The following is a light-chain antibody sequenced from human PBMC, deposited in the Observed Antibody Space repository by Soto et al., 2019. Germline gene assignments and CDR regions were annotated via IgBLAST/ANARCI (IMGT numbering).Light chain of an antibody. CDR2: DAS. CDR3: QQRSNWPSIT. V-gene: IGKV1-33*01. CDR1: QDISNY. J-gene: IGKJ5*01. Sequence: DIQMTQSPSSLSASVGDRVTITCQASQDISNYLNWYQQKPGKAPNVLIYDASNMETGVPSRFSDTGSGKDFTFTIRSLQPEDIANYYCQQRSNWPSITLGQGTRLEIK.